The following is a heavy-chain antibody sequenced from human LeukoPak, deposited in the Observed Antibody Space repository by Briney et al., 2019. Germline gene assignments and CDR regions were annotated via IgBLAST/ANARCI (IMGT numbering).Heavy chain of an antibody. Sequence: GGSLRLSCAVSGFTFSCYTMTWVRQAPGKGLEWVTFIRYDERNKYYADSVKGRFTISRDNSKNTLYLQMNSLRAEDTAVYYCTKERRRDDILTGSFSDWGQGILVTVSS. J-gene: IGHJ4*02. V-gene: IGHV3-30*02. D-gene: IGHD3-9*01. CDR1: GFTFSCYT. CDR2: IRYDERNK. CDR3: TKERRRDDILTGSFSD.